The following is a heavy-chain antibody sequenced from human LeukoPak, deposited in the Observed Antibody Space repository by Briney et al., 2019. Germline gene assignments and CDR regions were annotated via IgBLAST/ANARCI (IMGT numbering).Heavy chain of an antibody. CDR2: IYYSGST. CDR3: ARTTEGGYTYNYFYYYYMDV. CDR1: GVSISSSNSY. V-gene: IGHV4-61*01. Sequence: PSETLSLTCTVSGVSISSSNSYWSWIRQPPGKGLEWIGYIYYSGSTNYNPSLKSRISISVDTSKNQFSLKLSSVTAADTAVYYCARTTEGGYTYNYFYYYYMDVWGKGTTVTISS. J-gene: IGHJ6*03. D-gene: IGHD5-18*01.